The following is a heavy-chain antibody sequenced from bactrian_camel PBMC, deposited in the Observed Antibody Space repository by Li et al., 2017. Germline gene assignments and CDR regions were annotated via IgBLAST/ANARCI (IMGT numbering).Heavy chain of an antibody. J-gene: IGHJ4*01. CDR3: AGVEIDRLCRWTEFTY. CDR1: GYTQRSGC. Sequence: HVQLVESGGGSVQAGGSLSLSCAARGYTQRSGCLAWFRQVPGKEREGVASFDTDGSLIYSDSVKGRFTVSQDNDKNTIHLQMNSLNPDDTAMYYCAGVEIDRLCRWTEFTYWGQGTQVTVS. CDR2: FDTDGSL. V-gene: IGHV3S6*01. D-gene: IGHD4*01.